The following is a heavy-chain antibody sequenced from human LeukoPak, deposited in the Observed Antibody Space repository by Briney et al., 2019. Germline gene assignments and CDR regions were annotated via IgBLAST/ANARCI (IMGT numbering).Heavy chain of an antibody. J-gene: IGHJ5*02. CDR3: AHSRDSSGWATYNWFDP. D-gene: IGHD6-19*01. V-gene: IGHV2-5*01. CDR2: IYWNDDK. Sequence: SGPTLVNPTQTLTLTCTFSGFSLSTSGEGVGWIRQPPGKALEWLALIYWNDDKRYSPSLKSRLTITKDTSKNQVVLTMTNMDPVDTATYYCAHSRDSSGWATYNWFDPWGQGTLVTVPS. CDR1: GFSLSTSGEG.